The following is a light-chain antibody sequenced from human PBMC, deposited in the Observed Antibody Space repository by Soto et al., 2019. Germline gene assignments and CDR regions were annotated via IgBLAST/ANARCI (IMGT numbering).Light chain of an antibody. CDR1: QGISTW. V-gene: IGKV1D-16*01. J-gene: IGKJ1*01. CDR3: QQYDRYPRT. Sequence: DIQMTQFPSSVSASVGDRVNITCRSSQGISTWLAWYQQKPERAPKSLIYGASRLQSGVPPRFSGSGSETEFTLTISGLQPEDFATYYCQQYDRYPRTFGQGTTVEIK. CDR2: GAS.